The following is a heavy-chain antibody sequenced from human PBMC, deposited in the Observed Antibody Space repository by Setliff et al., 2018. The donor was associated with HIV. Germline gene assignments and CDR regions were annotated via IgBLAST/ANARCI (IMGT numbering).Heavy chain of an antibody. Sequence: SETLSLTCTVSGYSINSGYFWGWIRQPPGKGLEWIGSIWHSGNTYYNPSLRSRVSLSVDTSKNQFSLKLSSVTAADTAVYFCARGTTIFGVDTEWTSRYFDYWGQGMLVTVSS. CDR1: GYSINSGYF. D-gene: IGHD3-3*01. CDR3: ARGTTIFGVDTEWTSRYFDY. CDR2: IWHSGNT. J-gene: IGHJ4*02. V-gene: IGHV4-38-2*02.